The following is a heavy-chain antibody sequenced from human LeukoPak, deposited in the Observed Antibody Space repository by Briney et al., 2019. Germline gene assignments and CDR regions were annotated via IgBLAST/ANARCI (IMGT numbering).Heavy chain of an antibody. V-gene: IGHV4-59*01. D-gene: IGHD6-19*01. J-gene: IGHJ5*02. CDR3: ARDRLSVAGTSSNWFDP. CDR2: IYYSGST. CDR1: GGSISSYH. Sequence: SETLSLTCTVSGGSISSYHWSWIRQPPGKGLEWSAYIYYSGSTNYNPSLKSRVTISVDTSKNQFSLKLSSVTAADTAVYYCARDRLSVAGTSSNWFDPWGQGTLVTVSS.